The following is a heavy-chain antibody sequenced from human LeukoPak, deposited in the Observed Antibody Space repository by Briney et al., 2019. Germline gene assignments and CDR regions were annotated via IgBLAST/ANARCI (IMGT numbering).Heavy chain of an antibody. CDR1: GYSISSGYY. J-gene: IGHJ4*02. CDR2: IYYSGST. V-gene: IGHV4-38-2*02. Sequence: SETLSLTCTVSGYSISSGYYWGWIRQPPGKGLEWIGSIYYSGSTYYNPSLKSRVTISVDTSKNQFSLKLSSVTAADTAVYYCARTTINRIQLWMYYFDYWGQGTLVTVSS. D-gene: IGHD5-18*01. CDR3: ARTTINRIQLWMYYFDY.